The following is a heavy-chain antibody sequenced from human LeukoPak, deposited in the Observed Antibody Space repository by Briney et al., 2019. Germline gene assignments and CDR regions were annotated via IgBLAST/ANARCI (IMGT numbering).Heavy chain of an antibody. CDR1: GFTFDDYA. J-gene: IGHJ4*02. CDR2: ISWNSGSI. D-gene: IGHD6-13*01. V-gene: IGHV3-9*01. CDR3: AKDGRYSSSWRFFDY. Sequence: GGSLRLSWAASGFTFDDYAMHWVRQAPGKGLEWVSGISWNSGSIGYADSVKGRFTISRDNAKNSLYLQMNSLRAEDTALYYCAKDGRYSSSWRFFDYWGQGTLVTVSS.